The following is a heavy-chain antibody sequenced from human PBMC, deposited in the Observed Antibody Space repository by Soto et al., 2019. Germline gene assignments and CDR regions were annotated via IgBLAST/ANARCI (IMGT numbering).Heavy chain of an antibody. CDR3: ARRPTPYYFDY. CDR1: GFTFSNYA. J-gene: IGHJ4*02. Sequence: PGGSLRLSCAASGFTFSNYAMHWVRQAPGKGLEWVAVISYDGSNKYYADSVKGRFTIPRDNSQNTLYLQMNSPTAEDTADYYCARRPTPYYFDYWGQGTLVTVSS. V-gene: IGHV3-30-3*01. CDR2: ISYDGSNK.